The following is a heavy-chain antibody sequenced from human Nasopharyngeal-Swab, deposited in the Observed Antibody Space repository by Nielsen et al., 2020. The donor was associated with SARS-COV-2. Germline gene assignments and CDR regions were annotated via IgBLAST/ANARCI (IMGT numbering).Heavy chain of an antibody. J-gene: IGHJ3*02. CDR2: ISYDGSNK. CDR1: GFTFSSYA. V-gene: IGHV3-30*04. Sequence: GESLKISCAASGFTFSSYAMHWVRQAPGKGLEWVAVISYDGSNKYYADSVKGRFTISRDNSKNTLYLQMNSLRAEDTAVYYCARAHSGSYFSAFDIWGQGTTVTVSS. CDR3: ARAHSGSYFSAFDI. D-gene: IGHD1-26*01.